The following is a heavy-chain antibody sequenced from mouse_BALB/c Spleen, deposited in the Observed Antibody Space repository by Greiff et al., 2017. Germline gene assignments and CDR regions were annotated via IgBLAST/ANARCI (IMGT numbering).Heavy chain of an antibody. CDR2: IYPGNVNT. CDR3: AREKITTVYYAMDY. D-gene: IGHD1-1*01. J-gene: IGHJ4*01. CDR1: GYTFTSYY. Sequence: QVQLQQSGPELVKPGASVRISCKASGYTFTSYYIHWVKQRPGQGLEWIGWIYPGNVNTKYNEKFKGKATLTADKSSSTAYMQLSSLTSEDSAVYFCAREKITTVYYAMDYWGQGTSVTVSS. V-gene: IGHV1S56*01.